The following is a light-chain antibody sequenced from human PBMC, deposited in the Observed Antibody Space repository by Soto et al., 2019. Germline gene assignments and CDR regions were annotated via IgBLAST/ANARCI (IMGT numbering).Light chain of an antibody. CDR2: GAS. J-gene: IGKJ2*01. CDR3: QQYNNWPLYT. Sequence: EIVITQSPATLSVSPGERATLSCRASQSVSSNLAWYQQKPGQAPRLLIYGASTRATCIPARFSGSGSGTEFTLTISSLQSEDFAVYYCQQYNNWPLYTFGQGTKLEIK. CDR1: QSVSSN. V-gene: IGKV3-15*01.